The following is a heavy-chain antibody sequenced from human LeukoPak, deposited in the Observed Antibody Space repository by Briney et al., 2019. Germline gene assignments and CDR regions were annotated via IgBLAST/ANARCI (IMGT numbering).Heavy chain of an antibody. J-gene: IGHJ4*02. CDR1: GGSISSYY. Sequence: PSETLSLTCTVSGGSISSYYWSWIRQPPGKGLEWIGYIYYSGSTNYNPSLKSRVTISVDTSKNQFSLKLSSVTAADTAVYYCATIRERGATALDYWGQGTLVTVSS. D-gene: IGHD1-26*01. CDR2: IYYSGST. V-gene: IGHV4-59*12. CDR3: ATIRERGATALDY.